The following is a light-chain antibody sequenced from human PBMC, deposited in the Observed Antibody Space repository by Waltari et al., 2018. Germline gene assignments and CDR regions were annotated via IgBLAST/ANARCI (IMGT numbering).Light chain of an antibody. CDR2: EAS. CDR3: QQYGTAPHT. CDR1: QRVTSDH. Sequence: EIVLTQSPGTLSLSPGERATLSCRASQRVTSDHLALYQPKPCQAPTFLMYEASNRFAGSPDRFSGSGSGTDFTLTISRVEPEDFAVYYCQQYGTAPHTFGGGTKVEL. J-gene: IGKJ4*02. V-gene: IGKV3-20*01.